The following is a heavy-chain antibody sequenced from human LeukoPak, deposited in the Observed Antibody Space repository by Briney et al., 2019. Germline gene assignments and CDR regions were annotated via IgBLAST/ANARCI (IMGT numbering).Heavy chain of an antibody. CDR1: GGSVSSYY. CDR2: NYYSGST. J-gene: IGHJ5*02. CDR3: ARLQVHCGGDCYTRWFDP. Sequence: SETLTLPCTVSGGSVSSYYWSWIRQPPGKGLEWIAYNYYSGSTKYNPSLKSRVTISLDRSKNQFSLKLGSVTAADTAVYYCARLQVHCGGDCYTRWFDPWGQGTLVTVSS. D-gene: IGHD2-21*02. V-gene: IGHV4-59*08.